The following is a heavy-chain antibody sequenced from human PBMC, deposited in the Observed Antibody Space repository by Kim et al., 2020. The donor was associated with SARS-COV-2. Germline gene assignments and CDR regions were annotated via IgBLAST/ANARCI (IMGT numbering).Heavy chain of an antibody. V-gene: IGHV1-2*04. CDR1: GYTFTGYY. D-gene: IGHD3-9*01. Sequence: ASVKVSCKASGYTFTGYYMHWVRQAPGQGLEWMGWINPNSGGTNYAQKFQGWVTMTRDTSISTAYMELSRLRSDDTAVYYCARDRGYDILTGYYPTSDAFDIWGQGTMVTVSS. CDR3: ARDRGYDILTGYYPTSDAFDI. CDR2: INPNSGGT. J-gene: IGHJ3*02.